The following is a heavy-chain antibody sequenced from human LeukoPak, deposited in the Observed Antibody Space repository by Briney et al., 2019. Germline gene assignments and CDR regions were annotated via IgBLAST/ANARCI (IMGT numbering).Heavy chain of an antibody. D-gene: IGHD2-2*01. V-gene: IGHV1-2*02. Sequence: ASVTVSSKASGYTFTGYYMHWVRQAPGQGLEWMGWINPNSGGTNYAQKFQGRVTMTRDTSISTAYMELSRLRSDDTAVYYFARDVAFCSSTSCYSTWFDPWGQGTLVTVSS. CDR3: ARDVAFCSSTSCYSTWFDP. CDR2: INPNSGGT. CDR1: GYTFTGYY. J-gene: IGHJ5*02.